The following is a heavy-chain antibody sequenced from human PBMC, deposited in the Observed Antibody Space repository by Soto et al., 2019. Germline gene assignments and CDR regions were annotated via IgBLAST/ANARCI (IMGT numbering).Heavy chain of an antibody. V-gene: IGHV4-59*01. D-gene: IGHD3-22*01. CDR2: IYYSGST. CDR3: ARVLTSSGYTHEY. Sequence: PSETLSLTCTVSGGSISSYYWSWIRQPPGKGLEWIGYIYYSGSTNYNPSLKSRVTISVDTSKNQFSLQLSSVTAADTAVYYCARVLTSSGYTHEYWGQGTLVTVPS. CDR1: GGSISSYY. J-gene: IGHJ4*02.